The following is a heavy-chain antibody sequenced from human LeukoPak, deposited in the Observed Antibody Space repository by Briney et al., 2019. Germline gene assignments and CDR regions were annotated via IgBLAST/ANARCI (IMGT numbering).Heavy chain of an antibody. D-gene: IGHD6-13*01. J-gene: IGHJ4*02. CDR1: GFTFSSYA. V-gene: IGHV3-23*01. CDR2: ISGSTGVT. CDR3: AKKASSWPYFDY. Sequence: GGSLRLSCEASGFTFSSYAMSWVRQAPGKGLEWVSSISGSTGVTFYADAMKGRITISRDNSKNTLYLQMNSLRAEDTAVYYCAKKASSWPYFDYWGQGTLVTVSS.